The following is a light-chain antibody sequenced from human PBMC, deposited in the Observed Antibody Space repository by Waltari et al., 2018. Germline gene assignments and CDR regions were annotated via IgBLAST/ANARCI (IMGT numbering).Light chain of an antibody. CDR1: QIITKY. V-gene: IGKV3-20*01. CDR3: HHYVRLPAT. J-gene: IGKJ1*01. CDR2: HAS. Sequence: SSKASQIITKYLAWYQQNPGRAPRLLSYHASSRATGMPDRVSGSGSETDFSLSISRLEPEDFGVYDCHHYVRLPATFGQGTNVEIK.